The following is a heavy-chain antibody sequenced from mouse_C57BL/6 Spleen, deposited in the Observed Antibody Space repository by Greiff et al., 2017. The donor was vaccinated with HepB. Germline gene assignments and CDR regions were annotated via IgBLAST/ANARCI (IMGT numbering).Heavy chain of an antibody. J-gene: IGHJ2*01. CDR2: IDPSDSYT. CDR1: GYTFTSYW. D-gene: IGHD2-5*01. CDR3: ARSSYCSKPCYVDY. V-gene: IGHV1-50*01. Sequence: QVQLQQPGAELVKPGASVKLSCKASGYTFTSYWMQWVKQRPGQGLEWIGEIDPSDSYTNYNQKFKGKATLTVDTSSSTAYMQLSSQTSEDSAVYYCARSSYCSKPCYVDYWGQGTTLTVSS.